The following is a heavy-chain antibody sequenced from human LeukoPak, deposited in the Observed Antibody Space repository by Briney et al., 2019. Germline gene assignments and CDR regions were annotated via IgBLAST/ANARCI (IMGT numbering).Heavy chain of an antibody. D-gene: IGHD3-10*01. V-gene: IGHV3-48*03. CDR2: ISSSGSTI. CDR1: GFTFSSYE. CDR3: AKNYESGRGVPYGMDV. J-gene: IGHJ6*02. Sequence: PGGSLRLSCAASGFTFSSYEMNWVRQAPGKGLEWVSYISSSGSTIYYADSVKGRFTISRDNSKNTLYLQMSSLRDEDTAVYYCAKNYESGRGVPYGMDVWGQGTTVTVSS.